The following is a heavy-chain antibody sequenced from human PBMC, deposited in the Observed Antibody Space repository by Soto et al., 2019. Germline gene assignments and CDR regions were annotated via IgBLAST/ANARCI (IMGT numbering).Heavy chain of an antibody. CDR3: AKARCSTTNCYVPDY. CDR1: GFTFSTYT. Sequence: PGGSLRLSCADSGFTFSTYTMSWVRRAPGKGLEWVSAISGSGASPSYADSVQGRFTISRDNPKRTLYLQMNNLRAEDTAVYYCAKARCSTTNCYVPDYWGQGTLVTVSS. J-gene: IGHJ4*02. D-gene: IGHD2-2*01. V-gene: IGHV3-23*01. CDR2: ISGSGASP.